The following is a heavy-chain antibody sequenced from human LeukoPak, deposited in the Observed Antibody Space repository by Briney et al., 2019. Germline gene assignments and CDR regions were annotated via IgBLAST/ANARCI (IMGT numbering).Heavy chain of an antibody. Sequence: SETLSLTCTVSGGALSSFYWSWLRQPPGKGLECIAYIHYSGSACYNPSLRSRVTISFDTSKNQLSLKLRSVTAADTAVYYCARGLEDYYFDSWGQGTLVTVSS. CDR3: ARGLEDYYFDS. CDR1: GGALSSFY. J-gene: IGHJ4*02. D-gene: IGHD3-3*01. V-gene: IGHV4-59*08. CDR2: IHYSGSA.